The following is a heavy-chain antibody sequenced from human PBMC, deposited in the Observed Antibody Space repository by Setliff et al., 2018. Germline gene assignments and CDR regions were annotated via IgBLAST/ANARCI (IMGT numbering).Heavy chain of an antibody. CDR2: INHSGST. D-gene: IGHD3-3*01. CDR3: ARRYNFWSGYLDY. J-gene: IGHJ4*02. V-gene: IGHV4-34*01. Sequence: PSETLSLTCAVYGGSFSGYYWSWIRQPPGKGLEWIGEINHSGSTNYNPSLKSRVTISVDTSKNQFSLKLSSVTAADTAVYYGARRYNFWSGYLDYWGQGTLVTVSS. CDR1: GGSFSGYY.